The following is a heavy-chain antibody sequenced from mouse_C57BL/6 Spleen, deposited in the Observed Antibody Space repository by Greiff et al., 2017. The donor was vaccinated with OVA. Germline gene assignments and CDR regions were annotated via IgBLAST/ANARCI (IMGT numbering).Heavy chain of an antibody. CDR1: GFSLTSYG. CDR2: IWRGGST. D-gene: IGHD1-2*01. V-gene: IGHV2-5*01. J-gene: IGHJ4*01. CDR3: ATLRPVRDYYAMDY. Sequence: QVQLQQSGPGLVQPSQSLSITCTVSGFSLTSYGVHWVRQSPGKGLEWLGVIWRGGSTDYNAAFMSRLSITKDNSKSQVFFKMNSLQADDSAIYYCATLRPVRDYYAMDYWGQGTSVTVSS.